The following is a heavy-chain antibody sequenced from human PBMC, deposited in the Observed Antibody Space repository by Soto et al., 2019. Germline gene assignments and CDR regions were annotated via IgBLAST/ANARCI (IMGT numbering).Heavy chain of an antibody. J-gene: IGHJ4*02. Sequence: PSETLSLTCPVSGGSISSSSYYWGWIRQPPGKGLEWIGSIYYSGSTYYNPSLKSRVTISVDTSKNQFSLKLSSVTAADTAVYYCARVDSSSGTYYFDYWGQGTLVTVSS. CDR1: GGSISSSSYY. V-gene: IGHV4-39*01. D-gene: IGHD6-13*01. CDR3: ARVDSSSGTYYFDY. CDR2: IYYSGST.